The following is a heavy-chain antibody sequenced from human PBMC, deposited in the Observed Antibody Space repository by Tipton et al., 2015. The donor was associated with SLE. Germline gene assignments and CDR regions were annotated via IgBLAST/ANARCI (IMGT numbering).Heavy chain of an antibody. J-gene: IGHJ4*02. CDR1: SGSISIKSYY. V-gene: IGHV4-39*01. CDR3: ARHVYGIDSAAHEY. D-gene: IGHD2-15*01. CDR2: MYYSGNT. Sequence: TLSLTCTVSSGSISIKSYYWVWSRQAPGQGLGWVGTMYYSGNTYYNPSLKSRVTMSLDTSKNQFSLKVNSVTAADTAVYYCARHVYGIDSAAHEYWGQGTLVTVSS.